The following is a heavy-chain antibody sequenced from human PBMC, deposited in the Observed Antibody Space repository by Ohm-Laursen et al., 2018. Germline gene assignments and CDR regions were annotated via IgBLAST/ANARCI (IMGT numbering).Heavy chain of an antibody. CDR2: INPNSGGT. J-gene: IGHJ4*02. CDR3: ARELSGFGELSADS. CDR1: AYTFTGYY. Sequence: ASVKVSCKASAYTFTGYYMHWVRQAPGLGLEWMGWINPNSGGTNYAQKFQGRVTMTRDTSISTVYMELSSLRSDDTAVYYCARELSGFGELSADSWGQGTLVTVSS. D-gene: IGHD3-10*01. V-gene: IGHV1-2*02.